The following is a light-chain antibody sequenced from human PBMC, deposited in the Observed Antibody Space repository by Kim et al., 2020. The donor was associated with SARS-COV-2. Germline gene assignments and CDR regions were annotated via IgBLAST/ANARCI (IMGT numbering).Light chain of an antibody. V-gene: IGLV3-19*01. CDR3: NSRDGTGKRWV. CDR1: SLSSYY. Sequence: ALGRTVNSTCQGVSLSSYYASWYHQQPGQAPILVIYGRNNRPSWIPDRFSGSSSVNTASLTITGAPAEDEADYYCNSRDGTGKRWVFGTGTKVTVL. J-gene: IGLJ1*01. CDR2: GRN.